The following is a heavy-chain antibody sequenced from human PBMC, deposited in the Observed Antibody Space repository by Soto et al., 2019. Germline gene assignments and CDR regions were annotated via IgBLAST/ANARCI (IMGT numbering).Heavy chain of an antibody. V-gene: IGHV2-5*02. CDR1: GFSLSTSGVG. Sequence: QITLKESGPTLVKPTQTLTLTCTFSGFSLSTSGVGVGWIRQPPGKALEWLAVSYWDDDRRYSPSLKSRLTITKDTSNNQVVLTMTNMDPVDTATYYCARTYYDFWIGSPSDSWFVPWAQGTLVTVAS. CDR2: SYWDDDR. D-gene: IGHD3-3*01. CDR3: ARTYYDFWIGSPSDSWFVP. J-gene: IGHJ5*02.